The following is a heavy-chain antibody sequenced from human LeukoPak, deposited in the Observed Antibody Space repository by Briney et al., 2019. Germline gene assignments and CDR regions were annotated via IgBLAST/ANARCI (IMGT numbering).Heavy chain of an antibody. V-gene: IGHV3-23*01. CDR2: ISGSGGST. Sequence: GGSLRLSCAASGFTFSSYAMSWVRQAPGKGLEWVSAISGSGGSTYYADSVKGRFTISRDNSKNTLYVQMNSLRDEDTAVYYCAKDTTSIRGACGYWGQGTLVTVSS. J-gene: IGHJ4*02. CDR1: GFTFSSYA. CDR3: AKDTTSIRGACGY. D-gene: IGHD2/OR15-2a*01.